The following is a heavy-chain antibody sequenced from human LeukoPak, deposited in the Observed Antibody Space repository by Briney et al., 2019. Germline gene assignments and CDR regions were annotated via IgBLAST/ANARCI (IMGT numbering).Heavy chain of an antibody. CDR1: GGTFSSYA. V-gene: IGHV1-69*05. CDR3: ARGRYYDSSGYYKSLYYYYYYMDV. Sequence: SVKVSCKASGGTFSSYAISWVRQAPGQGLEWMGRIIPIFGTANHAQKFQGRVTITTDESTSTAYMELSSLRSEDTAVYYCARGRYYDSSGYYKSLYYYYYYMDVRGKGTTVTVSS. J-gene: IGHJ6*03. D-gene: IGHD3-22*01. CDR2: IIPIFGTA.